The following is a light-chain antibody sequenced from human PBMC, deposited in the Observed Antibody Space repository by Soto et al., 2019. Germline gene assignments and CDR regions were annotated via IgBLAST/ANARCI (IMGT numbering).Light chain of an antibody. J-gene: IGLJ1*01. V-gene: IGLV1-40*01. CDR3: QSYDSSLSAFYV. CDR1: SSHIGAGYD. CDR2: GNS. Sequence: SVVAQPPPVSGAPGQRVTHSCTGSSSHIGAGYDVHWYPQLPGTAPNPLIYGNSNRPSGVPDRFSGSKSGTSASLAITGLQAEDEADYYCQSYDSSLSAFYVFGTGTKVTAL.